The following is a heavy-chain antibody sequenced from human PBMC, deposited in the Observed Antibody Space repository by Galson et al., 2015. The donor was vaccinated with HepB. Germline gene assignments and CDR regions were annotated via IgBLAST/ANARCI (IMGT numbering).Heavy chain of an antibody. J-gene: IGHJ4*02. CDR3: ARESTTYSGIDY. V-gene: IGHV3-48*02. CDR1: GFTFSSYS. D-gene: IGHD1-1*01. Sequence: SLRLSCAASGFTFSSYSMNWVRQAPGKGLEWVSYISTGSSTIYYADSVKGRFTISRDNARNSVYLQMNSLRDEDTAVYYCARESTTYSGIDYWGQGTLVTVSS. CDR2: ISTGSSTI.